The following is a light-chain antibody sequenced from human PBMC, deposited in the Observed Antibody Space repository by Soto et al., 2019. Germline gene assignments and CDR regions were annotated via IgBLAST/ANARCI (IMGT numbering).Light chain of an antibody. Sequence: QSVLTQPPSASGSPGQSVTISCTGTSNDVGGYNFVSWYQQHPGKAPKLMIFEVSKRPSGVPDRFSGSKSGSTASLTVSGLQAADEADYYCSSYAGNNIYYVFGTGTKVTVL. V-gene: IGLV2-8*01. CDR1: SNDVGGYNF. CDR3: SSYAGNNIYYV. J-gene: IGLJ1*01. CDR2: EVS.